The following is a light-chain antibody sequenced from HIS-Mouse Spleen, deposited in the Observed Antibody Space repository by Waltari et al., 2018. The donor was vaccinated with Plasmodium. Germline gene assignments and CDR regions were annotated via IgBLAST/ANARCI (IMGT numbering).Light chain of an antibody. V-gene: IGLV2-23*01. CDR3: CSYAGSSTWV. CDR1: SSDVGSYNL. J-gene: IGLJ3*02. Sequence: QSALTQPASVSGSPGQSITIPCTGTSSDVGSYNLVSWYQQHPGKAPKLMIYEGSKRSSGVSNRFSGVKSGNTASLTISGLQAEDEADYYCCSYAGSSTWVFGGGTKLTVL. CDR2: EGS.